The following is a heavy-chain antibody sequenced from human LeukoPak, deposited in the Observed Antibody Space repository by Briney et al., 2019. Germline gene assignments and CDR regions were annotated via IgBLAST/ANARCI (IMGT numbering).Heavy chain of an antibody. V-gene: IGHV4-59*01. CDR1: GVSISSYY. CDR3: ARGPAADTAY. CDR2: ISYSGST. Sequence: SETLSLACTVSGVSISSYYWSWIRQPPGKGLEWIGYISYSGSTNYNPSLKSRVTMSADTSKNQFSLELSSVTAADTAMYCCARGPAADTAYWGQGTLVTVSS. D-gene: IGHD2-2*01. J-gene: IGHJ4*02.